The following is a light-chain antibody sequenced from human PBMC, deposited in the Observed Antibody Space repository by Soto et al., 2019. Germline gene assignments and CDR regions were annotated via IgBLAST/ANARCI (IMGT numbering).Light chain of an antibody. CDR3: QQYYNTPLT. CDR1: QSLLYRSNNKNY. V-gene: IGKV4-1*01. Sequence: DIVMTQSPGSLAVSLGERATIKCRSSQSLLYRSNNKNYVAWYQRKPGQPPKLLIYWASARESGVPDRFSGSGSGIDFTLTISSLQAEDAATYFCQQYYNTPLTFGGGTKVEIK. J-gene: IGKJ4*01. CDR2: WAS.